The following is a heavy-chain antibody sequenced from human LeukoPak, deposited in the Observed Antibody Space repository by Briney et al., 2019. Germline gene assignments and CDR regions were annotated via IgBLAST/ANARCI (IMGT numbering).Heavy chain of an antibody. Sequence: GGSLGLSCAASGFTFSSYAMSWVRQAPGKGLEWVSAISGSGGSTYYADSVKGRFTISRDNSKNTLYLQMSSLRAEDTAVYYCAKGMASGWYFPFDYWGQGTLATVSS. D-gene: IGHD6-19*01. J-gene: IGHJ4*02. CDR1: GFTFSSYA. CDR3: AKGMASGWYFPFDY. V-gene: IGHV3-23*01. CDR2: ISGSGGST.